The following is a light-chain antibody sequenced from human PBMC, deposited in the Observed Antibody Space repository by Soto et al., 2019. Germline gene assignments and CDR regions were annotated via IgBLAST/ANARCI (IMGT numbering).Light chain of an antibody. CDR1: SSDVGGYHY. J-gene: IGLJ1*01. Sequence: QSAPTQPASVSGSPGQSITISCTGTSSDVGGYHYVSWYQQHPGKAPTLMIYDVSNRPSGVSNRFSGSKSGNTASLTISGLQAEDEADYYCSSYTSSSTLYVFGTGTKVTVL. CDR2: DVS. CDR3: SSYTSSSTLYV. V-gene: IGLV2-14*01.